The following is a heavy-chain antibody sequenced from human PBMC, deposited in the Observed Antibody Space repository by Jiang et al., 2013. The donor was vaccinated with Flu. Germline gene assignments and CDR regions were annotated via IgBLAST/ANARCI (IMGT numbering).Heavy chain of an antibody. CDR2: ISGRGDTT. CDR1: GFTFSTYA. Sequence: GGGLVQPGGSLRLSCAASGFTFSTYAMAWVRQAPGKGLEWVSTISGRGDTTYYADSVKGRFSISRDNSKNMLYLQMNSLRAEDTAVYYCARDYGGANMLFGYWGQGTLVTVSS. D-gene: IGHD4-23*01. J-gene: IGHJ4*02. CDR3: ARDYGGANMLFGY. V-gene: IGHV3-23*01.